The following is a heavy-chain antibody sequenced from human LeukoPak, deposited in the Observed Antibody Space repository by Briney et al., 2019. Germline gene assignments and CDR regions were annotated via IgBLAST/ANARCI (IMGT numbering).Heavy chain of an antibody. CDR2: ISAYSGNT. V-gene: IGHV1-18*01. J-gene: IGHJ4*02. Sequence: ASVKVSCKASGYTFTSYGISWVRQAPGQGLEWMGWISAYSGNTNYAQKLQGRVTMTTDTSTSTAYMELRSLRSDDTAVYYCARDQSCSGGSCYHPFDYWGQGTLVTVSS. CDR1: GYTFTSYG. CDR3: ARDQSCSGGSCYHPFDY. D-gene: IGHD2-15*01.